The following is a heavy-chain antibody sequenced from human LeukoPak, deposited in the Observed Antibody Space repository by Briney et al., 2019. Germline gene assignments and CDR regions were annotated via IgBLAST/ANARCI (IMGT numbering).Heavy chain of an antibody. D-gene: IGHD4-17*01. CDR1: GYTFTSYR. CDR2: ISAYNGNT. CDR3: ATSPTTVNWFDP. J-gene: IGHJ5*02. V-gene: IGHV1-18*01. Sequence: ASVKVSCKASGYTFTSYRISWVRQAPGQGLEWMGWISAYNGNTNYAQKLQGRVTMTTDTSTSTAYMELRSLRSDDTAVYYCATSPTTVNWFDPWGQGTLVTASS.